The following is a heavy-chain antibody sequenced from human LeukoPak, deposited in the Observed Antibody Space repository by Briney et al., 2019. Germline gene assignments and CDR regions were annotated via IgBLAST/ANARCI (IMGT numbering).Heavy chain of an antibody. V-gene: IGHV3-43*02. CDR2: VSGDGGST. CDR1: GFIFYNYA. J-gene: IGHJ4*02. CDR3: ARESETSGWYDY. Sequence: GGSLRLSCAAPGFIFYNYAIHWVRPAPGKGLEWVSLVSGDGGSTFYAESVRCRFTISRDNTRKSLSLQMSSLRSEDTALYYCARESETSGWYDYWGQGTLVTVSS. D-gene: IGHD6-19*01.